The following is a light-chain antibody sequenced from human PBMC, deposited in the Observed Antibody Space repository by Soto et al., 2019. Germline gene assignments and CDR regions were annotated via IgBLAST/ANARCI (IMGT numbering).Light chain of an antibody. CDR1: QTITSGQ. J-gene: IGKJ2*01. CDR3: QHDGSS. Sequence: EIVLTQFPGTLSLSPGERATLSCRASQTITSGQLGWYQQKPGQAPRLLVYLISSRATGIPDRFSGSGSGTDFTLTISGLEPEDFAIYYCQHDGSSFGQGTKVEI. CDR2: LIS. V-gene: IGKV3-20*01.